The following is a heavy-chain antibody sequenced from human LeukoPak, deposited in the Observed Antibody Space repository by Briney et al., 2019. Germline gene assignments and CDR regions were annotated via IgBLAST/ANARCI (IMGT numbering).Heavy chain of an antibody. J-gene: IGHJ6*02. D-gene: IGHD3-10*01. V-gene: IGHV3-74*01. CDR3: ARRRGDV. Sequence: PGGSLRLSCAASGFTFSGYWMHWVRQVSSKGLVWVSRINSDESSTSYADSVKGRFTISRDNAKNSLHLQMNSLRAEDTAVYYCARRRGDVWGQGTTVTVCS. CDR1: GFTFSGYW. CDR2: INSDESST.